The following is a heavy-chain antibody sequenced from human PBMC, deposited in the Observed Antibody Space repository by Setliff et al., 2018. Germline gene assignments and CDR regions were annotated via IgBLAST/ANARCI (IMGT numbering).Heavy chain of an antibody. Sequence: SETLSLTCTVSGDSISSRRSYWGWFRQPAGKGLEWIGQIYTSWGTNYNPSLKSRVTISLDTSKNQFSLSLSSVTAADTAVYYCARMSGFQYMDVWGKGTTVTVSS. CDR1: GDSISSRRSY. V-gene: IGHV4-61*09. CDR2: IYTSWGT. CDR3: ARMSGFQYMDV. J-gene: IGHJ6*03. D-gene: IGHD3-3*01.